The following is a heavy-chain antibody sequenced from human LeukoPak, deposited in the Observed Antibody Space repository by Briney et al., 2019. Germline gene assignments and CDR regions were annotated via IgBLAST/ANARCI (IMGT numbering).Heavy chain of an antibody. D-gene: IGHD1-1*01. J-gene: IGHJ4*02. V-gene: IGHV4-34*01. CDR3: ARYVPVKTGPTRASFDY. Sequence: GSLRLSCAASGFTFSNAWMSWVRQAPGRGLQWVGEINESGATNCDPSLKSRVTMSIDTSKSQFSLSLRSVTAADTAVYFCARYVPVKTGPTRASFDYWGQGILVSVSS. CDR1: GFTFSNAW. CDR2: INESGAT.